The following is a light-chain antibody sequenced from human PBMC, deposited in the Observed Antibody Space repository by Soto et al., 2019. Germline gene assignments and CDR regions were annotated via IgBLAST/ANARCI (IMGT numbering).Light chain of an antibody. CDR2: GAS. Sequence: EIVLTQSPSTLSLSPGERATLSCRASQSVTSNYLAWYQQKPGQAPRLLIYGASNRATGIPDRFSGSGSETDFTLTISRLEPEDFAVYYCQQYSRSPRTFGQGTKVDIK. V-gene: IGKV3-20*01. CDR1: QSVTSNY. CDR3: QQYSRSPRT. J-gene: IGKJ1*01.